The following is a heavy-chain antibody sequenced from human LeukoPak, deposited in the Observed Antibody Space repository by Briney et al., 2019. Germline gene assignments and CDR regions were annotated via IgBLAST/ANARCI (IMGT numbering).Heavy chain of an antibody. CDR2: VYHSGRT. D-gene: IGHD3-22*01. Sequence: SETLSLTCSVSGDSISSSYWTWIRQSPGKGLEWIGYVYHSGRTNYNPSLKSRVTISVDTSKSQVSLRLSSVTAADTAVYYCAKSNGYGLIDIWGQGTMVTVSS. J-gene: IGHJ3*02. CDR3: AKSNGYGLIDI. CDR1: GDSISSSY. V-gene: IGHV4-59*12.